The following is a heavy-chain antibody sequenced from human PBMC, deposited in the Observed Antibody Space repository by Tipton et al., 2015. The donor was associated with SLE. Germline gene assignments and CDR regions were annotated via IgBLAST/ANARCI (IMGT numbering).Heavy chain of an antibody. Sequence: TLSLTCTVSGGSIRSGGNCWSWIRQPAGKGLEWIGRLYTRGNTNYNPSLKNRVTISADTSRNQISLKLNSVTAADTAVFYCARHAPATGERAFDIWGQGTKVTVSS. CDR2: LYTRGNT. CDR3: ARHAPATGERAFDI. CDR1: GGSIRSGGNC. J-gene: IGHJ3*02. D-gene: IGHD7-27*01. V-gene: IGHV4-61*02.